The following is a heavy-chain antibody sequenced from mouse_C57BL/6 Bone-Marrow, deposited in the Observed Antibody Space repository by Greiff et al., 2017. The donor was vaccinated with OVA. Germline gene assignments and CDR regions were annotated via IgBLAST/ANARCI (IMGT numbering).Heavy chain of an antibody. J-gene: IGHJ3*01. CDR2: IRLKSDNYAT. Sequence: EVKLMESGGGLVQPGGSMKLSCVASGFTFSNYWMNWVRQSPEKGLEWVAQIRLKSDNYATHYAVSVKGRFTISRDDSKSSVYLQMNNLRAEDTGIYYCTAWSLYFFAYWGQGTLVTVSA. D-gene: IGHD2-3*01. V-gene: IGHV6-3*01. CDR1: GFTFSNYW. CDR3: TAWSLYFFAY.